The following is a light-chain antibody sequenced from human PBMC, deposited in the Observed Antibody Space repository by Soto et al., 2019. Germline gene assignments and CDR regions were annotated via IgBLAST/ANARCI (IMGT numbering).Light chain of an antibody. CDR1: QSVSSNY. Sequence: EIVLTQSTGTLSLSPGDRATLSCRASQSVSSNYLAWYPQKPGQAQRLLSNGASTRANGVPARFSGWGSGTEFTLTISSLQSEDFAVYYCQQYHNWPPITVGQGTRVEI. CDR2: GAS. J-gene: IGKJ5*01. CDR3: QQYHNWPPIT. V-gene: IGKV3-15*01.